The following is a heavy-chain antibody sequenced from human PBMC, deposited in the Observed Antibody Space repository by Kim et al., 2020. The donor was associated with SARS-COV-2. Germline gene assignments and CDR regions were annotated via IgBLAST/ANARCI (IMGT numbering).Heavy chain of an antibody. Sequence: APVKGRFTISRDDSKNTLYLQMNSLKTEDTTVYYCTTDQERGDYYYGMDVWGQGTTVTVSS. V-gene: IGHV3-15*01. J-gene: IGHJ6*02. CDR3: TTDQERGDYYYGMDV. D-gene: IGHD1-1*01.